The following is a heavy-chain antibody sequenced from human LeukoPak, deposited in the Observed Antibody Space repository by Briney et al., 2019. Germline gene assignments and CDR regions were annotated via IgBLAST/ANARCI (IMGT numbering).Heavy chain of an antibody. CDR1: GFSFSSYE. CDR3: ARAHCTNGVCYYYYYYMDV. V-gene: IGHV3-30*02. D-gene: IGHD2-8*01. CDR2: IRYDGSNK. J-gene: IGHJ6*03. Sequence: GGSLRLSCAASGFSFSSYEMNWVRQAPGKGLEWVAFIRYDGSNKYYADSVKGRFTISRDNAKNSLYLQMNSLRAEDTAVYYCARAHCTNGVCYYYYYYMDVWGKGTTVTVSS.